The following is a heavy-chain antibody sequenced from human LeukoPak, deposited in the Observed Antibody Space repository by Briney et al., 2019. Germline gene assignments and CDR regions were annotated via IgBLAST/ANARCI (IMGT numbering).Heavy chain of an antibody. J-gene: IGHJ4*01. CDR2: IHPGASNT. Sequence: PGESLKISCQGSGYSFTNYWIVWVRQMPGQGLEYMGIIHPGASNTKYSPSFEGQVIISVDKSISTAYLQWSSLKASDSAIYYCARRRGDTVAGPDYWGHGTLVTVSS. D-gene: IGHD6-19*01. CDR1: GYSFTNYW. V-gene: IGHV5-51*03. CDR3: ARRRGDTVAGPDY.